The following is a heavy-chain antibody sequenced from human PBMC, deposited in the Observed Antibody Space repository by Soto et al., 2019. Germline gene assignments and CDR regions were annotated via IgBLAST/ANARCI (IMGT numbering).Heavy chain of an antibody. J-gene: IGHJ5*02. V-gene: IGHV4-59*01. CDR3: AGSPPCNEKPNGFDT. Sequence: SETLSLTCAVYGGSLSGYYWIWIRQPPGKGLEWIGSIYASGSTIYKPSLKSRVTISLDTPKNQFSLRLRSVTAADTGFYYFAGSPPCNEKPNGFDTWGQGTLVTVPS. D-gene: IGHD2-15*01. CDR1: GGSLSGYY. CDR2: IYASGST.